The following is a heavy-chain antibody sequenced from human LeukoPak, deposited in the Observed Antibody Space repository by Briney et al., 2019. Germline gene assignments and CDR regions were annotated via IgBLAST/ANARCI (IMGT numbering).Heavy chain of an antibody. V-gene: IGHV3-74*01. J-gene: IGHJ4*02. CDR3: ARGGSVVDIDY. Sequence: GGSLRLSCAASGFTFSSYSMNWVRQAPGKGLVWVSRINSDGSSTSYADSVKGRFTISRDNAKNTLYLQMNSLRAEDTAVYYCARGGSVVDIDYWGQGTLVTVSS. CDR2: INSDGSST. CDR1: GFTFSSYS. D-gene: IGHD2-15*01.